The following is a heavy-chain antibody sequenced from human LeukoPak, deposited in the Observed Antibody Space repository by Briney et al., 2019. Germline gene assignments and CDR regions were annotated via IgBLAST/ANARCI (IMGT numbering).Heavy chain of an antibody. V-gene: IGHV7-4-1*02. J-gene: IGHJ4*02. Sequence: ASVKVSCKASGYTFTSYGISWVRQAPGQGLEWMGWINTNTGNPTYAQGFTGRFVFSLDTSVSTAYLQISSLKAEDTAVYYCARDARYYDILTGYSPGRYYFDYWGQGTLVTVSS. CDR1: GYTFTSYG. CDR3: ARDARYYDILTGYSPGRYYFDY. D-gene: IGHD3-9*01. CDR2: INTNTGNP.